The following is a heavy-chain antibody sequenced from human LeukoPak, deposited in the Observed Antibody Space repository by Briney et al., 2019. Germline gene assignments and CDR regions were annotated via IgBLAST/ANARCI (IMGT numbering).Heavy chain of an antibody. CDR1: GFPSSSYS. CDR2: ISSASTYI. Sequence: PGGSLRLSCAASGFPSSSYSMNTVRQAPGKGLEWVSSISSASTYIYYADSVKGRFTISRDNAKNSLYLQMNSRRAEDTAMYYCARLVRDTTMADGDIDSWGQGTLLIVSS. J-gene: IGHJ4*02. D-gene: IGHD5-18*01. CDR3: ARLVRDTTMADGDIDS. V-gene: IGHV3-21*01.